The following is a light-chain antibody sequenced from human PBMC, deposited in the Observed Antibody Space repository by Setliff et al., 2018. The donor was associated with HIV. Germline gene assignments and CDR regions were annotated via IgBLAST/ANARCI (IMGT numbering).Light chain of an antibody. V-gene: IGLV3-1*01. CDR1: KLGDKY. CDR3: QAWDSSTAVYV. Sequence: ELAQPPSVSVSPGQTASIACSGDKLGDKYACWYQQKPGQSPVLVIYQDNKRPSGIPERFSGSNSGNTATLTISGTQALDEADYYCQAWDSSTAVYVFGTGTKVTVL. J-gene: IGLJ1*01. CDR2: QDN.